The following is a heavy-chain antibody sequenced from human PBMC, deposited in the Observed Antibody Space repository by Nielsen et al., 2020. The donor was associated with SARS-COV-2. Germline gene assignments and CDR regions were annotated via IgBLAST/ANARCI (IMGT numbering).Heavy chain of an antibody. Sequence: GESLKISCAASGFTFANYAINWVRQAPGKGLEWVSCISSPSNYVHYADSVQGRFTISKDYLQINDLRAEDTAVYYCVRDRGSGWSRGRNYNYFGMDVWGQGTTVTVSS. J-gene: IGHJ6*02. CDR1: GFTFANYA. CDR3: VRDRGSGWSRGRNYNYFGMDV. V-gene: IGHV3-21*01. D-gene: IGHD6-19*01. CDR2: ISSPSNYV.